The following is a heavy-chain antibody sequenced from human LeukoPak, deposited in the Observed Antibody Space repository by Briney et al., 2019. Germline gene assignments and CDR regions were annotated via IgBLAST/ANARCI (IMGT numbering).Heavy chain of an antibody. Sequence: GRSLRLSCAASGFTFSSYAMHWVRQAPGKGLEWMAVISYDGSNKYYADSVKGRFTISRDNSKKTLYLQMNSLRAEDTAVYYCASPEFNYYDSSGYTGAFDYWGQGTLVTVSS. CDR2: ISYDGSNK. V-gene: IGHV3-30-3*01. D-gene: IGHD3-22*01. J-gene: IGHJ4*02. CDR1: GFTFSSYA. CDR3: ASPEFNYYDSSGYTGAFDY.